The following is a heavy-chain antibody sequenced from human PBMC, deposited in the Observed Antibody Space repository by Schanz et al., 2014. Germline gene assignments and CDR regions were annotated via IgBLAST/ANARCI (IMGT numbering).Heavy chain of an antibody. Sequence: VQLVDSGGGLVQPGGSLRLSCAASGFTFSDYYMSWIRQAPGKGLEWVSYISNSGTTIYYADSVKGRFTISRDNAKNSLYLQMNSLTAEDTAVYYCAKDGIMVQGVIWERYFDSWGQGTLVTVSS. CDR2: ISNSGTTI. V-gene: IGHV3-11*04. J-gene: IGHJ4*02. D-gene: IGHD3-10*01. CDR1: GFTFSDYY. CDR3: AKDGIMVQGVIWERYFDS.